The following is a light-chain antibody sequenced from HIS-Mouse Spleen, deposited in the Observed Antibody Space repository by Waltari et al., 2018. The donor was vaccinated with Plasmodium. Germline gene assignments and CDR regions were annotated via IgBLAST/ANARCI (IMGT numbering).Light chain of an antibody. V-gene: IGKV1-5*03. J-gene: IGKJ2*01. CDR2: KAS. CDR1: QSISSW. CDR3: QQYNSYSYT. Sequence: DIQMTPSTSPLSASVGDRVTITCRASQSISSWLAWYQQKPGKAPKLLIYKASSLESGVPSRFSGSGSGTEFTLTISSLQPDDFATYYCQQYNSYSYTFGQGTKLEIK.